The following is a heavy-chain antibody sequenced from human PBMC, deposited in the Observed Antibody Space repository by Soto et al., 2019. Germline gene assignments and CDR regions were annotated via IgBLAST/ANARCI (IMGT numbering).Heavy chain of an antibody. D-gene: IGHD3-10*01. CDR2: IYYSGST. CDR1: GGSISSGGYY. J-gene: IGHJ5*02. V-gene: IGHV4-31*03. CDR3: ARALGDPAFWFDP. Sequence: PSETLSLTCTVSGGSISSGGYYWSWIRQHPGKGLEWIGYIYYSGSTYYNPSLKSRVTISVDTSKNQFSLKLSSVTPADTAVYYCARALGDPAFWFDPWGQGTLVTVSS.